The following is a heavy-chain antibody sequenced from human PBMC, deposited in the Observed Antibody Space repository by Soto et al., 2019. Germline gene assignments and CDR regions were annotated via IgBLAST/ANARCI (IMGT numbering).Heavy chain of an antibody. CDR3: ARDRDYSSSWADY. D-gene: IGHD6-13*01. Sequence: GQGLEWMGWISAYNGNTNYAQKLQGRVTMTTDTSTSTAYMELRSLRSDDTAVYYCARDRDYSSSWADYWGQGTLVTGSS. V-gene: IGHV1-18*01. J-gene: IGHJ4*02. CDR2: ISAYNGNT.